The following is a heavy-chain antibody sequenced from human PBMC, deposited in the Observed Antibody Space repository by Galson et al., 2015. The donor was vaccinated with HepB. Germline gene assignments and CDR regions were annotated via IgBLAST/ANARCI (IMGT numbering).Heavy chain of an antibody. CDR3: TTDPIGITMIVIFDY. CDR1: GFTFSNAW. D-gene: IGHD3-22*01. Sequence: SLRLSCAASGFTFSNAWMSWVRQAPGKGLEWVGRIKSKTDGGTTDYAAPVKGRFTISRDDSKNTLYLQMNSLKTEDTAVYYCTTDPIGITMIVIFDYWGQGTLVTVSS. V-gene: IGHV3-15*01. J-gene: IGHJ4*02. CDR2: IKSKTDGGTT.